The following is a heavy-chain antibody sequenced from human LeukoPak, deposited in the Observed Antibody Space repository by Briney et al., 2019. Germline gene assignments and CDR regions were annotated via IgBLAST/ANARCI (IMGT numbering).Heavy chain of an antibody. J-gene: IGHJ6*03. CDR1: GFTFSSYE. D-gene: IGHD5-24*01. V-gene: IGHV3-48*03. CDR3: ARVFVATINYYYYYMDV. Sequence: GGSLRLSCAASGFTFSSYEMNWVRQAPGKGLEWVSYISSSGSTIYYADSVKGRFTISRDNAKNSLYLQMNSLRAEDTAVYYCARVFVATINYYYYYMDVWGKGTTVTVSS. CDR2: ISSSGSTI.